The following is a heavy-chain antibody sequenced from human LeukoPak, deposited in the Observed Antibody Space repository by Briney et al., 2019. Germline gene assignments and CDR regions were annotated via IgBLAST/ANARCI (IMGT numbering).Heavy chain of an antibody. CDR3: ARGGTLFTYFDS. D-gene: IGHD3-10*02. V-gene: IGHV4-4*07. CDR1: GGSTSDYY. Sequence: SETLSLTCSVSGGSTSDYYWNWTRQPAGQGLEWLGRIYYTGNTAYNPSLESRLTMSLDTAKNQFSLKVTSVTAADTAVYYCARGGTLFTYFDSWGQGTLVTVSS. CDR2: IYYTGNT. J-gene: IGHJ4*02.